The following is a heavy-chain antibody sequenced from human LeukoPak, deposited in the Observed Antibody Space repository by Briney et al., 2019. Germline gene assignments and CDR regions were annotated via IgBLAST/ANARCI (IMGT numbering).Heavy chain of an antibody. CDR2: ISGSGGST. Sequence: GGSLRLSCAASGFTFSSYAMSWVRQAPGKGLEWVSAISGSGGSTYYADSVKGRFTISRDNSKNTLYLQMNSLRAEDTAVYYCAVYCSSSSCYAGTDDYWGQGTLVTVSA. V-gene: IGHV3-23*01. CDR3: AVYCSSSSCYAGTDDY. CDR1: GFTFSSYA. J-gene: IGHJ4*02. D-gene: IGHD2-2*01.